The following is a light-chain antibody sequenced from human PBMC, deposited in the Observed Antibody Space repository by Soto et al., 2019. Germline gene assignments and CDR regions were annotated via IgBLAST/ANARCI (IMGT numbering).Light chain of an antibody. CDR1: QSMRSW. CDR3: QQYNSYLYT. V-gene: IGKV1-5*01. J-gene: IGKJ2*01. CDR2: DAS. Sequence: DIQMTNSPSTLSASVGDRVTITGGASQSMRSWLAWYQQKPGKAAKLLIYDASSLESGVPSRCSGSGSGTEFTPTISRLQPDAVATHYCQQYNSYLYTCGQGT.